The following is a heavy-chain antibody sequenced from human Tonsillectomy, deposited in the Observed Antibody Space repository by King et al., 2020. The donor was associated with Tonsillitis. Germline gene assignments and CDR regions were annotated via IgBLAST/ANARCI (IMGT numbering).Heavy chain of an antibody. V-gene: IGHV3-23*04. J-gene: IGHJ4*02. CDR2: IRGSGFST. Sequence: VQLVESGGGLVQPGGSLRLSCVASGFTFSNYAMSWVRQAPGKGLEWVSGIRGSGFSTKVADAVRGRQTISRDNSRNTVYLEMSNLRPEDTAIYFGAKALGGASLPTLNFDYWGQGTLVTVSS. CDR3: AKALGGASLPTLNFDY. CDR1: GFTFSNYA. D-gene: IGHD3-16*01.